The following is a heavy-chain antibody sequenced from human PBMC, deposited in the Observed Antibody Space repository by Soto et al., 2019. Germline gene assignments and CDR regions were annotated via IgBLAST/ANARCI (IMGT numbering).Heavy chain of an antibody. CDR3: ASGVADAAMVQGY. CDR1: GYTFTSYD. V-gene: IGHV1-8*01. CDR2: MNPNSGNT. D-gene: IGHD5-18*01. J-gene: IGHJ4*02. Sequence: QVQLVQSGAEVKKPGASVKVSCKASGYTFTSYDINWVQQATGQGLEWMGWMNPNSGNTGYAQKFQGRVTMTRNTSISTAYMELSSLRSEDSAVYYCASGVADAAMVQGYWGQGTLVTVSS.